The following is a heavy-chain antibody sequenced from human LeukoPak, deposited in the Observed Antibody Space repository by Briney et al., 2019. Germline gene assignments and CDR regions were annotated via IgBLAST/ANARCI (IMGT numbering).Heavy chain of an antibody. Sequence: PGGSLRLSCAASGFTFSNYWMHWFRQAPGKGLEWVSAISGSGGSTYYADSVKGRFTISRDNSKNTLYLQMNSLRAEDTAVYYCAKGPGDFDYWGQGTLVTVSS. CDR3: AKGPGDFDY. V-gene: IGHV3-23*01. CDR2: ISGSGGST. D-gene: IGHD3-10*01. CDR1: GFTFSNYW. J-gene: IGHJ4*02.